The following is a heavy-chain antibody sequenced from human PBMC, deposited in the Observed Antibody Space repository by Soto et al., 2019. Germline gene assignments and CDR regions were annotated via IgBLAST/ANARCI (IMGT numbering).Heavy chain of an antibody. CDR1: GFTFSSYS. CDR2: ISSSSSTI. Sequence: GGSLRLSCAASGFTFSSYSMNWVRQPPGKGLEWVSYISSSSSTIYYADSVKGRFTISRDNAKNSLYLQMNSLRDEATVVYYCARDYYDSRGYSSFDYWGQGTLVTVSS. D-gene: IGHD3-22*01. CDR3: ARDYYDSRGYSSFDY. V-gene: IGHV3-48*02. J-gene: IGHJ4*02.